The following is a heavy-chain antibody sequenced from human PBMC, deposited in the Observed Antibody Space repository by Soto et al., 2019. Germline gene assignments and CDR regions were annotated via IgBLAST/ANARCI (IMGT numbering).Heavy chain of an antibody. CDR1: GYSFAGYW. Sequence: GESLKISCKGSGYSFAGYWITWVRQKPGKGLEWMGRIDPSDSQTYYSPSFRGHVTISVTKSITTVFLQWSSLRASDTAMYYCARQIYDSDTGPNFQYYLDSRGQGTLLTASS. CDR2: IDPSDSQT. J-gene: IGHJ4*01. D-gene: IGHD3-22*01. V-gene: IGHV5-10-1*01. CDR3: ARQIYDSDTGPNFQYYLDS.